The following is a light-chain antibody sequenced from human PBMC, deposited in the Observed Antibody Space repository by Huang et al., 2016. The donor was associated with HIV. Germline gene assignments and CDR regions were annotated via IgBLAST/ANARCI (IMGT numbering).Light chain of an antibody. CDR3: QQCSSTSFT. CDR1: QTITSF. Sequence: DIQMTQSPSSLSASVGDRVTITCRASQTITSFLNGYQHKPGQAPKLLIYAASSLQSGVPSRFIGSGAGTGFTLTINTLQPEDFATYYGQQCSSTSFTFGPGTRVDIK. CDR2: AAS. J-gene: IGKJ3*01. V-gene: IGKV1-39*01.